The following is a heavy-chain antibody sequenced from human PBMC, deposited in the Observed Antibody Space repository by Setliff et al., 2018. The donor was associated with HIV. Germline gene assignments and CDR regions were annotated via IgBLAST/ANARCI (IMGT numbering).Heavy chain of an antibody. CDR3: ARRRSSGWYHYFDY. CDR2: IYHSGST. CDR1: GYSISSGYY. V-gene: IGHV4-38-2*02. D-gene: IGHD6-19*01. J-gene: IGHJ4*02. Sequence: PSETLSLTCTVSGYSISSGYYWGWIRQPPGKGLEWIGSIYHSGSTYYNPSLKSRVTISVDTSKNQFSLKLSFVTAADTAVYYCARRRSSGWYHYFDYWGQGTLVTVSS.